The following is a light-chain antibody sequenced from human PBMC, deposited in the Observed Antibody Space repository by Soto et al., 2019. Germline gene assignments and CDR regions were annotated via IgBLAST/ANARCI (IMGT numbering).Light chain of an antibody. CDR1: ESGSSN. Sequence: EIVLTQSPATLSVAPGETVTLSCSASESGSSNLAWYQQKPGQTPKLLFYGASTRATGIPARFSGSGSGTDFTLTISSLQSEDFAVYYCQQYSVSPLTFGQGTKVEFK. CDR3: QQYSVSPLT. J-gene: IGKJ4*01. V-gene: IGKV3D-15*01. CDR2: GAS.